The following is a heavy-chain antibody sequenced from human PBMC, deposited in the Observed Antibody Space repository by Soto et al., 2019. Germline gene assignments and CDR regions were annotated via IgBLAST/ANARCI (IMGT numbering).Heavy chain of an antibody. CDR3: AKGRSYYYYYGVDV. Sequence: QSVGSLRLSCAASGFTFSSYAMSWVRQAPGKGLEWVAVISYDGINEYYADSVKGRFTISRDNSKSTLYLQMNSLRAEDTALYYCAKGRSYYYYYGVDVWGQGTTVTVSS. V-gene: IGHV3-30*07. CDR2: ISYDGINE. J-gene: IGHJ6*02. CDR1: GFTFSSYA.